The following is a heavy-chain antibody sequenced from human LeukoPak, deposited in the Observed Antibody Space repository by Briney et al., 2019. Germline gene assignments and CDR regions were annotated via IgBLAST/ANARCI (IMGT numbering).Heavy chain of an antibody. J-gene: IGHJ4*02. D-gene: IGHD2-15*01. CDR2: IKQDGSEK. Sequence: GGSLRLSCAASGFTFSSYGMSWVRQAPGKGLEWVANIKQDGSEKFYVDSVKGRFTISRDNAKNSLYLQMNSLRAEGTAVYYCARDLRVVEARDYWGQGTLVTVSS. CDR1: GFTFSSYG. V-gene: IGHV3-7*01. CDR3: ARDLRVVEARDY.